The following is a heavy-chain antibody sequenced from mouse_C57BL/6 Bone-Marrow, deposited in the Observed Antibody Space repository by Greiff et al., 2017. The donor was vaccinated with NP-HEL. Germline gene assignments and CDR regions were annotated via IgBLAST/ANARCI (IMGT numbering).Heavy chain of an antibody. J-gene: IGHJ1*03. Sequence: EVQLVESGGGLVQPGGSLSLSCAASGFTFTDYYMSWVRQPPGKALEWLGFIRNKANGYTTEYSASVKGRFTISRDNSQSILYLQMNALRAEDSATYYCARYVGYWYFDVWGTGTTVTVSS. V-gene: IGHV7-3*01. CDR3: ARYVGYWYFDV. CDR2: IRNKANGYTT. CDR1: GFTFTDYY.